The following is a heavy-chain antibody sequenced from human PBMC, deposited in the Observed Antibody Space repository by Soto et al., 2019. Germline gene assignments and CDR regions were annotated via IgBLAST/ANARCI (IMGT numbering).Heavy chain of an antibody. J-gene: IGHJ4*02. V-gene: IGHV4-59*08. CDR2: IYYSGST. D-gene: IGHD4-17*01. CDR1: GGSISSYY. CDR3: ARRYGPGVDY. Sequence: QVQLQESGPGLVKPSETLSLTCTVSGGSISSYYWSWIRQPPGKGLEWIGYIYYSGSTNYNPSLNGRATISVDTAKNHSSLKLSTVTASDTAVSYCARRYGPGVDYWGQGTLVTVPS.